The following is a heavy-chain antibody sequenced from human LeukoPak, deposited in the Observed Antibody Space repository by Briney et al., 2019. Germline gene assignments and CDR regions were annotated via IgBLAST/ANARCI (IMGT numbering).Heavy chain of an antibody. CDR1: GGSISSGGYY. CDR2: IYYTGAT. CDR3: ARAGYSYGTGYYFDY. J-gene: IGHJ4*02. V-gene: IGHV4-61*08. Sequence: SETLSLTCTVSGGSISSGGYYWSWIRLPPGKGLEWIGYIYYTGATYYNPSLKSRVTISLDTSKNQFSLKLSSVTAADAAVYYCARAGYSYGTGYYFDYWGQGALVTVSS. D-gene: IGHD5-18*01.